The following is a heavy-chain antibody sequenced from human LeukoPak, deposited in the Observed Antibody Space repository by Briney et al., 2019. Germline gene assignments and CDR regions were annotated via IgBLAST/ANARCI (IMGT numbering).Heavy chain of an antibody. Sequence: ASVKVSCKASGYSLTSYYMHWVRQAPGQGLEWMGIINPSGGSTSYAQKFQGRVTMTRDMSTSTVYMELSSLRSEDTAVYYCARGRSSGFDSPLFDYWGQGTLVTVSS. J-gene: IGHJ4*02. V-gene: IGHV1-46*01. CDR2: INPSGGST. CDR3: ARGRSSGFDSPLFDY. CDR1: GYSLTSYY. D-gene: IGHD6-25*01.